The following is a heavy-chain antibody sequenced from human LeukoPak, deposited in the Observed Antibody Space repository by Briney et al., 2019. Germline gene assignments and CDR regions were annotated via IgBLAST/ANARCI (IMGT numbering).Heavy chain of an antibody. J-gene: IGHJ6*04. D-gene: IGHD3-10*02. CDR2: ISSSSSYI. CDR1: GFTFSSYS. Sequence: SGGSLRLSCAASGFTFSSYSMNWVRQAPGKGLEWVSSISSSSSYIYYADSVKGRFTISRDNAKNSLYLQMNSLRAEDTAVYYCAELGITMIGGVWGKGTTVTISS. V-gene: IGHV3-21*01. CDR3: AELGITMIGGV.